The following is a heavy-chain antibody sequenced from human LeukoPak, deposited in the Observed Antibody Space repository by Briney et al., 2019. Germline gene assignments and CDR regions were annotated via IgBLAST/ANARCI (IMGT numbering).Heavy chain of an antibody. J-gene: IGHJ4*02. CDR1: GGTFSSYA. V-gene: IGHV1-69*01. Sequence: ASVKVSCTASGGTFSSYAISWVRQAPGQGLEWMGGIIPIFGTANYAQTFQGRVTITADESTSTAYMELSSLRSEDTAVYYCASYDSSGPDYWGQGTLVSVSS. D-gene: IGHD3-22*01. CDR2: IIPIFGTA. CDR3: ASYDSSGPDY.